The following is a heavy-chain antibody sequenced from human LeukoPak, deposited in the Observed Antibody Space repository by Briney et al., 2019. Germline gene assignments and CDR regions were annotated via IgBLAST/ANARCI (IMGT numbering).Heavy chain of an antibody. J-gene: IGHJ4*02. CDR1: GFTFSSYE. V-gene: IGHV3-48*03. Sequence: GGSLRLSCAASGFTFSSYEMNWVRQAPGKGLEWVSYISSSGSTIYYADSMKGRFTISRDNAKNSLYLQMNSLRAEDTAVYYCASRGAGYTSGWYVYWGQGTLVTVSS. CDR3: ASRGAGYTSGWYVY. CDR2: ISSSGSTI. D-gene: IGHD6-19*01.